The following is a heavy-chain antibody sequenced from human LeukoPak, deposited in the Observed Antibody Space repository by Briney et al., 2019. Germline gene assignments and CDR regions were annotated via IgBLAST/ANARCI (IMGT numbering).Heavy chain of an antibody. V-gene: IGHV3-23*01. CDR2: VSSSGGST. D-gene: IGHD2-2*01. Sequence: PGGSLRLSCAASGFTFSRYAMGWVRQAPGMGLEWVSVVSSSGGSTYYADSVTGRFTISRDISKNTLYLQMNTLRAEDTAVYYCAKVGAYCTSNNCCDRYYFDYWGQGTLVTVSS. J-gene: IGHJ4*02. CDR3: AKVGAYCTSNNCCDRYYFDY. CDR1: GFTFSRYA.